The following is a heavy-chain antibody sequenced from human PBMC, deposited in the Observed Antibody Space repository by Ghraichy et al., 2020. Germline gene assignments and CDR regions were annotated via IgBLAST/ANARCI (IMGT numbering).Heavy chain of an antibody. D-gene: IGHD2-2*01. CDR1: GFTFSSYW. J-gene: IGHJ6*02. Sequence: GGSLRLSCAASGFTFSSYWMHWVRQAPGKGLVWVSRINSDGSSTSYADSVKGRFTISRDNAKNTLYLQMNSLRAEVTAVYYCASPAALLGMDVWGQGTTVTVSS. CDR2: INSDGSST. CDR3: ASPAALLGMDV. V-gene: IGHV3-74*01.